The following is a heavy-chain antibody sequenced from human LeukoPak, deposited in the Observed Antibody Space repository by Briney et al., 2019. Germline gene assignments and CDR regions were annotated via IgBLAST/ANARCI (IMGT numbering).Heavy chain of an antibody. D-gene: IGHD3-3*01. V-gene: IGHV1-46*01. Sequence: GASVKVSCKASGYTFTSYYMHWVRQAPGQGLEWMGIINPSGGSTSYAQKFQGRVTMTRDTSTSTVYMELSSLRSEDTAVYYCARVGGRRIFGVVTPYWGQGTLVTASS. CDR1: GYTFTSYY. CDR3: ARVGGRRIFGVVTPY. CDR2: INPSGGST. J-gene: IGHJ4*02.